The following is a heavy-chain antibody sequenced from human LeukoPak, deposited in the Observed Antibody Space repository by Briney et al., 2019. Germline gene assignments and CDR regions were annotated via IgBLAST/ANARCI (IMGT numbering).Heavy chain of an antibody. D-gene: IGHD2-2*01. CDR3: ARDWDPGVVVVPAAPFDP. J-gene: IGHJ5*02. V-gene: IGHV4-39*07. CDR2: IYYSGST. CDR1: GGSISSSSYY. Sequence: LETLSLTCTVSGGSISSSSYYWGWIRQPPGKGLEWIGSIYYSGSTYYNPSLKSRVTISVDTSKNQFSLKLSSVTAADTAVYYCARDWDPGVVVVPAAPFDPWGQGTLVTVSS.